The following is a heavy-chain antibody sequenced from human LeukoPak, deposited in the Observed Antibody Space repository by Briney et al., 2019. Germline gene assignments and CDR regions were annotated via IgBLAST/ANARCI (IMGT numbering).Heavy chain of an antibody. J-gene: IGHJ3*02. D-gene: IGHD3-10*01. CDR1: GFTFSGCS. CDR2: TGSSRNSI. CDR3: ARERPYGNKAFDI. V-gene: IGHV3-48*01. Sequence: GGSLRFSCAASGFTFSGCSLNWVRLAPGKGREWVSYTGSSRNSIYYADSVKGRFTISRDKGKNSLYLQMNSLRVDDTAIYYCARERPYGNKAFDIWGQGTMVTVSS.